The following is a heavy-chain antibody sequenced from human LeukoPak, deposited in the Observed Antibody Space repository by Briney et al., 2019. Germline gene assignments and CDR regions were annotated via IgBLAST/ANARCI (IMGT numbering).Heavy chain of an antibody. CDR3: ARVQAAADDY. D-gene: IGHD6-13*01. Sequence: SETLSLTCAVYGGSFSGYYWSWIRQPPGKGLEWIGEINHSGSTNYNPSLKGRVTISVDTSKSQFSLKLSSVTAADTAVYYCARVQAAADDYWGQGTLVTVSS. J-gene: IGHJ4*02. CDR2: INHSGST. CDR1: GGSFSGYY. V-gene: IGHV4-34*01.